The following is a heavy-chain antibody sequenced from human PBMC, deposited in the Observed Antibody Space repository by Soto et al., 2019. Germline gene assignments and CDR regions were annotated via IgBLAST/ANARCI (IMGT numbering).Heavy chain of an antibody. J-gene: IGHJ4*02. CDR3: ARRPLGDSTPFDH. D-gene: IGHD2-21*02. CDR1: GYSFTSYL. CDR2: IYPGDSDT. V-gene: IGHV5-51*01. Sequence: GESLQISFKGSGYSFTSYLIGWVRQMPGKGLEGMGIIYPGDSDTRYTPSFQGQVTISADKSISTAYLQWSSLKASDTAMYYCARRPLGDSTPFDHWGQGTLVTVSS.